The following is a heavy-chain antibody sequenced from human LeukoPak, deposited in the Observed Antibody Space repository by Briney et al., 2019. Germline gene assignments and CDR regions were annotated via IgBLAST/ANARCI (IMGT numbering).Heavy chain of an antibody. CDR2: ISGSGGST. J-gene: IGHJ6*02. CDR3: ARGLWFGGYGMDV. CDR1: GFIFSSYD. D-gene: IGHD3-10*01. Sequence: GGSLRLSCAASGFIFSSYDMSWVRQAPGKGLEWVSAISGSGGSTYYADSVKGRFTISRDNSKNTLYLQMNSLRAEDTAVYYCARGLWFGGYGMDVWGQGTTVTVSS. V-gene: IGHV3-23*01.